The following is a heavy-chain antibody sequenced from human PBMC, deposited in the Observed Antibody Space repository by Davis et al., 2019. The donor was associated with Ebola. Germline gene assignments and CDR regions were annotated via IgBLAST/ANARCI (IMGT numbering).Heavy chain of an antibody. CDR3: ARDEGYSYGLGH. Sequence: MPGGSLRLSCAVYGGSFSGYYWRWIRQPPGKGLEWIGEINHSGSTNYNPSLKRRVTISVDTSKNQFSLKLSSVTAADTAVYYCARDEGYSYGLGHWGQGTLVTVSS. D-gene: IGHD5-18*01. J-gene: IGHJ4*02. V-gene: IGHV4-34*01. CDR1: GGSFSGYY. CDR2: INHSGST.